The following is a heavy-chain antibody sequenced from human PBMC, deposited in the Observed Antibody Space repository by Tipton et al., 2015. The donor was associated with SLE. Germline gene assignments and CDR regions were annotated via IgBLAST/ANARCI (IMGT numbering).Heavy chain of an antibody. D-gene: IGHD3-16*01. CDR3: VRDLGVDESGRWAPIFQS. Sequence: SLRLSCAASGFIFSSYNLNWIRQTPGKGLEWVSSMSGDRAYIYYADSVKGRFTISRDNAKNSLFLQMNSLRVDDTGIYYCVRDLGVDESGRWAPIFQSWGQGARVTVSS. CDR1: GFIFSSYN. J-gene: IGHJ4*02. CDR2: MSGDRAYI. V-gene: IGHV3-21*03.